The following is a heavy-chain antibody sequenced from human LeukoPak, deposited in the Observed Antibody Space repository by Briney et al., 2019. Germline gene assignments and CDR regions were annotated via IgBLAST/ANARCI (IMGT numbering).Heavy chain of an antibody. V-gene: IGHV3-30*14. CDR1: GFTFSTYT. CDR2: ISHDGNTK. CDR3: ARSLLATREPQAIDY. Sequence: PGRSLRLSCTASGFTFSTYTMHWVRQAPGKGLEWVTVISHDGNTKHYADSVKGRFTISRDNSKNSLYLQMNSLRAEDTAFYSCARSLLATREPQAIDYWGQGTLVTVSS. D-gene: IGHD1-26*01. J-gene: IGHJ4*02.